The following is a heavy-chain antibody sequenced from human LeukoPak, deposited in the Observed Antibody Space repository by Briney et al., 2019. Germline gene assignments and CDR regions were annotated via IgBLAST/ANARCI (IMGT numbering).Heavy chain of an antibody. CDR3: AVNLAATGHPSY. J-gene: IGHJ4*02. D-gene: IGHD6-13*01. CDR1: GYTFIKYA. CDR2: INTNTGNP. V-gene: IGHV7-4-1*02. Sequence: ASVKVSCKASGYTFIKYAMNWVRQAPGQGLEWMGWINTNTGNPTYAQGFTRRVVFSLDTSVTTAYLQISSLRAEDTAVYCCAVNLAATGHPSYWGQGSLVTVSS.